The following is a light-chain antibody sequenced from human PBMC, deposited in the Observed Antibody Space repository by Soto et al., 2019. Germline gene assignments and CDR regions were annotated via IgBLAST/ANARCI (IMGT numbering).Light chain of an antibody. CDR1: QRITTN. V-gene: IGKV1-39*01. CDR2: TAA. CDR3: QQSYSTPYT. Sequence: IHMTQSPSSLSASVGDRVTITCRASQRITTNLNWYQQKPGKAPKLLISTAATLQGGVPSRFSGSVSGTDFTLTITTLQPEGFATYFCQQSYSTPYTFGQGTKLEIK. J-gene: IGKJ2*01.